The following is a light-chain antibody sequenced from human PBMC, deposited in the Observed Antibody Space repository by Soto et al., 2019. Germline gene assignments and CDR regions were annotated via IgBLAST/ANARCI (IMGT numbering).Light chain of an antibody. J-gene: IGKJ2*01. Sequence: IELTQSPGTLSLSPGDTATLSCRASQSVTSSDLAWYQQRPGQAPRLLMYGASDRATGIPVRFSVSGSGTDIILTIGRLKPEDDAVYYCQHCGDNLFTFGRGTKLEIK. CDR3: QHCGDNLFT. CDR2: GAS. V-gene: IGKV3-20*01. CDR1: QSVTSSD.